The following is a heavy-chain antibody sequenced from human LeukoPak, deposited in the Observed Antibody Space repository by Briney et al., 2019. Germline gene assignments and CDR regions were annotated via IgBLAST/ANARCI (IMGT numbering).Heavy chain of an antibody. Sequence: SVKVSCKASGGTFSSYAISWVRQAPGQGLEWMGGIIPIFGTANYAQKFQGRVTITTDESTSTAYMELSSLRSEDTAVYYCARDLFERDAFDIWGQGTMVTVSS. J-gene: IGHJ3*02. D-gene: IGHD2-21*01. V-gene: IGHV1-69*05. CDR1: GGTFSSYA. CDR2: IIPIFGTA. CDR3: ARDLFERDAFDI.